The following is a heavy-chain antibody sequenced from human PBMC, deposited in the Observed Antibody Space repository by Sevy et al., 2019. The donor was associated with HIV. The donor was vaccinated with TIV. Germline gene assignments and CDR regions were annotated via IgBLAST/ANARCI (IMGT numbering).Heavy chain of an antibody. V-gene: IGHV3-11*06. CDR1: GFTFSDYY. CDR2: ISSTGRYT. Sequence: GGSLRLSCGTSGFTFSDYYMTWIRQAPGKGLEWIAYISSTGRYTNYADSVKGRFTISRDNSLYLQMNSLRAEDTAVYYCARGVTMIQGVADAFDFWGQGTKVTVSS. CDR3: ARGVTMIQGVADAFDF. J-gene: IGHJ3*01. D-gene: IGHD3-10*01.